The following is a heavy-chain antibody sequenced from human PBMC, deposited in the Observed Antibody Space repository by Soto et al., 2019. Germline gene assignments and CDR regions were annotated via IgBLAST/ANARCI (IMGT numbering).Heavy chain of an antibody. Sequence: GGSLRLSCAASGFTVSSNYMSWVRQAPGKGLEWVSVIYSGGSTYYADSVKGRFTISRDNSKNTLYLQMNSLRAEDTAVYYCARGAVRRGYNWFDPWGQGTLVTVSS. D-gene: IGHD3-10*01. V-gene: IGHV3-66*01. J-gene: IGHJ5*02. CDR3: ARGAVRRGYNWFDP. CDR1: GFTVSSNY. CDR2: IYSGGST.